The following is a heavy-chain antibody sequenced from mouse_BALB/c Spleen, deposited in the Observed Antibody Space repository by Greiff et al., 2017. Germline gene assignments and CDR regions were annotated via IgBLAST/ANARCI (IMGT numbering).Heavy chain of an antibody. J-gene: IGHJ4*01. CDR1: GYTFTSYY. CDR3: TSGSSYEYAMDY. Sequence: QVQLKESGAELVKPGASVKLSCKASGYTFTSYYMYWVKQRPGQGLEWIGEINPSNGGTNFNEKFKSKATLTVDKSSSTAYMQLSSLTSEDSAVYYCTSGSSYEYAMDYWGQGTSVTVSS. D-gene: IGHD1-1*01. CDR2: INPSNGGT. V-gene: IGHV1S81*02.